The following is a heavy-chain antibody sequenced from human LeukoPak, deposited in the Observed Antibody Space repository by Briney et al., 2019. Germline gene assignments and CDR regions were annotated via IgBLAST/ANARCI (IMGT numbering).Heavy chain of an antibody. V-gene: IGHV3-30*18. CDR3: AKPPEVGATVGYFDY. Sequence: SGGSLRLSCAASGFTFSSYAMSWVRQAPGKGLEWVALISYDGSNKYYADSVKGRFTISRDNSKNTLYLQMNSLRAEDTAIYYCAKPPEVGATVGYFDYWGQGTLVTVSS. D-gene: IGHD1-26*01. CDR1: GFTFSSYA. J-gene: IGHJ4*02. CDR2: ISYDGSNK.